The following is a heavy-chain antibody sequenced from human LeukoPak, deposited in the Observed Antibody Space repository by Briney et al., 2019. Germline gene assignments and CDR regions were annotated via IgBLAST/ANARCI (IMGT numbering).Heavy chain of an antibody. V-gene: IGHV3-30*04. CDR1: GFTFSSYA. J-gene: IGHJ4*02. CDR2: ISYDGSNK. Sequence: GGSLRLSCAASGFTFSSYAMHWVRQAPGKGLEWVAVISYDGSNKYYADSVKGRFTISRDNSKNTLYLQMNSLRAEDTAVYYCARDGNEGAITFFGYWGQGTLVTVSS. D-gene: IGHD1-26*01. CDR3: ARDGNEGAITFFGY.